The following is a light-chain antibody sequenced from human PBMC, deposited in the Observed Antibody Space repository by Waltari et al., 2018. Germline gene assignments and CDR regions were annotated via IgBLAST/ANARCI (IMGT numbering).Light chain of an antibody. J-gene: IGLJ2*01. V-gene: IGLV7-43*01. CDR2: NTN. CDR1: TGAVTSNYY. Sequence: QTVVTQEPSLTVSPGGTVTPTCASSTGAVTSNYYPNWIQQRPGQAPRALIYNTNNKYSWTPARFSGSLLGGKAALTLSRAQPEDEADYYCLLYYSGGARVFGGGTKLTVL. CDR3: LLYYSGGARV.